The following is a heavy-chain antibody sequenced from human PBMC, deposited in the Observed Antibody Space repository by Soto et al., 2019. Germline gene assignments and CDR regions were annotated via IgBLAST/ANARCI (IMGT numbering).Heavy chain of an antibody. V-gene: IGHV3-11*05. D-gene: IGHD3-22*01. CDR1: GFTFSDYY. J-gene: IGHJ4*02. CDR3: ARVGSNVHYDSNYYFDY. Sequence: QVQLVESGGGLVKPGGSLRLSCAASGFTFSDYYMSWIRQAPGKGLEWVSYISSSSSYTNYADSVKGRFTISRDNAKNSLYLQMNSRRAEDTAVYYCARVGSNVHYDSNYYFDYWGQGTLVTVSS. CDR2: ISSSSSYT.